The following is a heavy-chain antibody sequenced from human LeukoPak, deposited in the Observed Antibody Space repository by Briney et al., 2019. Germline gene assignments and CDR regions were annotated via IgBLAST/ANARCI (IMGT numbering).Heavy chain of an antibody. V-gene: IGHV3-66*01. D-gene: IGHD1-26*01. CDR2: IYSGGST. CDR3: ARDRYSGSYSGFDP. CDR1: GFTVSSNY. Sequence: GGSLRLSCAASGFTVSSNYMSWVRQAPGKGLEWASVIYSGGSTYYADSVKGRFTISRDNSKNTLYLQMNSLRAEDTAVYYCARDRYSGSYSGFDPWGQGTLVTVSS. J-gene: IGHJ5*02.